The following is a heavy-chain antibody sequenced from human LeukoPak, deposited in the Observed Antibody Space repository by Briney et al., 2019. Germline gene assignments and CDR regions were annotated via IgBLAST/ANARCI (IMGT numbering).Heavy chain of an antibody. D-gene: IGHD3-10*01. CDR3: ARHGMYYYGSGSYRPFDP. Sequence: SETLSLTCAVYGGSFSGYYRSWIRQPPGKGLEWIGEINHSGSTNYNPSLKSRVTISVDTSKNQFSLKLSSVTAADTAVYYCARHGMYYYGSGSYRPFDPWGQGTLVTVSS. V-gene: IGHV4-34*01. J-gene: IGHJ5*02. CDR2: INHSGST. CDR1: GGSFSGYY.